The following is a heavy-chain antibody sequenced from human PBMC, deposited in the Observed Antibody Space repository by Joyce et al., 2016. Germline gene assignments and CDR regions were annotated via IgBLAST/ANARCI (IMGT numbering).Heavy chain of an antibody. CDR1: GFTFSSYW. CDR3: ATVRDYYGSGSQPLDY. Sequence: EVQLVESGGGLVQPGGSPRLSCAASGFTFSSYWMSWVRQAPGKGLEWVANIKQDGSEKYYVDSVKGRFTISRDNAKNSLYLQMNSLRAEDTAVYYCATVRDYYGSGSQPLDYWGQGTLVTVSS. V-gene: IGHV3-7*01. CDR2: IKQDGSEK. J-gene: IGHJ4*02. D-gene: IGHD3-10*01.